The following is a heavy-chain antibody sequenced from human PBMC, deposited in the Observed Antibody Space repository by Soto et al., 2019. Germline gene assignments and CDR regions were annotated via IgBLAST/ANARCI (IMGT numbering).Heavy chain of an antibody. V-gene: IGHV4-4*07. Sequence: PSETLSLTCSVSCGSIISYYWSWIRQPAGKGLEWIGRIYSTGSTQYNPSLKSRVTMSVDRSKNQFSLHLTSVTAADTATYFCARDAGDDYGDFEDYWGQGILVTVSS. CDR3: ARDAGDDYGDFEDY. CDR2: IYSTGST. D-gene: IGHD4-17*01. J-gene: IGHJ4*02. CDR1: CGSIISYY.